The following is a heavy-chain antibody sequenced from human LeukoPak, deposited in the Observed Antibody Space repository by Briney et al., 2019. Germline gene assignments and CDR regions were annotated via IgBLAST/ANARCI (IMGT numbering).Heavy chain of an antibody. CDR3: ARLFHPALSGNYPFDY. D-gene: IGHD1-26*01. CDR1: GGSINSYY. V-gene: IGHV4-59*01. Sequence: SETLSLTCTVSGGSINSYYWSWIRQPPGKGLEWIAYIYYSGSTSYNPSLKSRVTLSVDTSKNQFSQKLNSVTAADTAMYYCARLFHPALSGNYPFDYWGQGTLVTVSS. CDR2: IYYSGST. J-gene: IGHJ4*02.